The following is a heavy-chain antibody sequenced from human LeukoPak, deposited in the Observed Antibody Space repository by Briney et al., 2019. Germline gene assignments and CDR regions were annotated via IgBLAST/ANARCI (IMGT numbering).Heavy chain of an antibody. CDR2: INHSGST. CDR3: ARGAERLTATPFDY. CDR1: GGSFSGYY. Sequence: PSETLSLTCAVYGGSFSGYYWSWIRQPPGKGLEWIGEINHSGSTNYNPSLKSRVTISMDTSKNHFSLTLSSVTAADTALYYCARGAERLTATPFDYWGQGTLITVSS. D-gene: IGHD2-21*02. V-gene: IGHV4-34*01. J-gene: IGHJ4*02.